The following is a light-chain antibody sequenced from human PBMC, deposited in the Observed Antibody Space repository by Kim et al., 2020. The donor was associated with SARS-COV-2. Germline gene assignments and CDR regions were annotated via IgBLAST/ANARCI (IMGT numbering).Light chain of an antibody. CDR2: NNN. J-gene: IGLJ1*01. CDR1: SSNIGSNT. CDR3: AAWDDSSYV. V-gene: IGLV1-44*01. Sequence: TPGQRVTISCSGSSSNIGSNTVNWYQQLPGTAPKLLIYNNNQRPSGVPDRFSGSKSGTSASLAISGLQSEDEADYYCAAWDDSSYVFGTGTKVTVL.